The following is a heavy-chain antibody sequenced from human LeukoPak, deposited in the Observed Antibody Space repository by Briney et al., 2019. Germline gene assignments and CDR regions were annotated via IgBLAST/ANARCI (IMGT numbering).Heavy chain of an antibody. CDR2: VYYNGNT. V-gene: IGHV4-39*01. D-gene: IGHD2-8*02. Sequence: SETLSLTCTVSGGSISDRRYYWGWIRQSPGKGLEWIVNVYYNGNTYYHPSLKSRVTISVDTSKNQFSLMLSSVTAADTAVYYCASLLDGGVAHWLDPWGQGTLVTVSS. J-gene: IGHJ5*02. CDR3: ASLLDGGVAHWLDP. CDR1: GGSISDRRYY.